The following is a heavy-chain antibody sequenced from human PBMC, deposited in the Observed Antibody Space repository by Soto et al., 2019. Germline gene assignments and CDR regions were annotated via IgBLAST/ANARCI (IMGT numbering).Heavy chain of an antibody. CDR1: DFAFSCNG. J-gene: IGHJ4*02. D-gene: IGHD3-10*01. V-gene: IGHV3-23*01. CDR3: AKDLSYPSGSSDY. CDR2: ISGSDGST. Sequence: MXRSCASSDFAFSCNGMSWFRQGPGKGLEWVSAISGSDGSTYYADSVKGRFTISRDNSKNTLYLQMNSLRAEDTAVYYCAKDLSYPSGSSDYWGQATLVTVSS.